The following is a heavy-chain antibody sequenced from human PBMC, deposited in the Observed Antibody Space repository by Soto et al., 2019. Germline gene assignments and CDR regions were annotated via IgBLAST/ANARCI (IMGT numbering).Heavy chain of an antibody. CDR2: IYYSGST. V-gene: IGHV4-59*12. CDR1: GGSISSYY. CDR3: ARDPAP. Sequence: PSQTLSLTCTVSGGSISSYYWSWIRQPPGKGLEWIGYIYYSGSTNYNPSLKSRVTISVDTSKNQFSLKLSSVTVADTAVYYCARDPAPWGQGDLVTVS. J-gene: IGHJ5*02.